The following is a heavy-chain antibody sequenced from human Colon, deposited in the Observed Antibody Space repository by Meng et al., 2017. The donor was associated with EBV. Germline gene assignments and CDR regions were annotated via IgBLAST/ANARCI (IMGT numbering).Heavy chain of an antibody. Sequence: VRLEQSGTGLKKPGASVKVSCKASGYTFTRYPMNWVRQAPGQGLEWMGWISTNTGNPTYAQGFTGRFVFSVDTSVSTAYLQISSLKAEDTAVYYCGILKYTSGFYGPAYWGQGALVTVSS. CDR1: GYTFTRYP. D-gene: IGHD6-19*01. CDR2: ISTNTGNP. J-gene: IGHJ4*02. CDR3: GILKYTSGFYGPAY. V-gene: IGHV7-4-1*02.